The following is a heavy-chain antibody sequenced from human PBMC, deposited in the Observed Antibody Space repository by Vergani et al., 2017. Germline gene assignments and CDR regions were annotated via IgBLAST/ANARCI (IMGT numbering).Heavy chain of an antibody. Sequence: EVQLLESGGGLVQPGGSLRLSCAASGFTFSSYAMSWVRQAPGKGLEWVSAISGSGGSTYYADSVKGRFTISSDNSKNTLYLQMNSLRAEDTAGYYCAKTNVAGYGAFEIWGQGTRVTVSS. J-gene: IGHJ3*02. D-gene: IGHD6-19*01. CDR1: GFTFSSYA. CDR2: ISGSGGST. V-gene: IGHV3-23*01. CDR3: AKTNVAGYGAFEI.